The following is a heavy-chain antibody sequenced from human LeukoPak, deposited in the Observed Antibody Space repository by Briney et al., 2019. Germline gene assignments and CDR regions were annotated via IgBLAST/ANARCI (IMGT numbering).Heavy chain of an antibody. D-gene: IGHD3-22*01. V-gene: IGHV3-30*18. CDR1: GFTFSSYG. CDR2: ISYDGSNK. Sequence: GGSLRLSCAASGFTFSSYGMHWVRQAPGKGLEWVAVISYDGSNKYYADSVKGRFTISRDNSKNTLYLQMNSLRAEDTAVYYCAKDFHRYDSGGYSTWGQGTLVTVSS. J-gene: IGHJ5*02. CDR3: AKDFHRYDSGGYST.